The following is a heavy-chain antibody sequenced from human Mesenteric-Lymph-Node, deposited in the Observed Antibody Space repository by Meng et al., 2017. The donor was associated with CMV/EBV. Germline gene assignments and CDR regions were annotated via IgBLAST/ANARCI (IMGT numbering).Heavy chain of an antibody. J-gene: IGHJ3*02. CDR1: GFTFSSYA. Sequence: LSLTCAASGFTFSSYAMSWVRQAPGKGLEWVSVIYSGGSTYYADSVKGRFTISRDNSKNTLYLQMNSLRAEDTAVYYCARVNGDAFDIWGQGTMVTVSS. V-gene: IGHV3-53*01. CDR3: ARVNGDAFDI. CDR2: IYSGGST.